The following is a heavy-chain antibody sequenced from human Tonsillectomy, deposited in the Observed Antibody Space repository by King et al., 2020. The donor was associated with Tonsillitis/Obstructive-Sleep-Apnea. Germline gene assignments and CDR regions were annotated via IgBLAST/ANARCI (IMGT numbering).Heavy chain of an antibody. V-gene: IGHV3-30*04. Sequence: VQLVESGGGVVQPGRSLRLSCAASGLTFSSYDMHWVRQAPGKGLEWVAVISYDGSNKYYADSVKGRFTISRDNSKNTLYLQMNSLRAEDTAVYYCASETMGEYYDFWSGPKAWYMDVGGKGTTVTVFS. D-gene: IGHD3-3*01. CDR2: ISYDGSNK. CDR1: GLTFSSYD. J-gene: IGHJ6*03. CDR3: ASETMGEYYDFWSGPKAWYMDV.